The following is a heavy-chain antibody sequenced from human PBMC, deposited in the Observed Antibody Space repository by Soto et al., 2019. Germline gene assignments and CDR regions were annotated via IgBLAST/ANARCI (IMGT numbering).Heavy chain of an antibody. CDR2: TYYRSKWYN. J-gene: IGHJ5*02. Sequence: PSATLPLTYAISGDPVSGNSAAWNWIRKYPSRGLEWLGRTYYRSKWYNDYAVSVKSRITVNPDTSKNHFSLHLRSVSHEDTAVYYCARVPRGLIASWFDPLGQGTLVTVSS. CDR1: GDPVSGNSAA. D-gene: IGHD3-22*01. CDR3: ARVPRGLIASWFDP. V-gene: IGHV6-1*01.